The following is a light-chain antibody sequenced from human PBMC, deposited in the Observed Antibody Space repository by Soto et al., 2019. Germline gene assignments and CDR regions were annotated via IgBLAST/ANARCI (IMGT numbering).Light chain of an antibody. J-gene: IGLJ1*01. CDR1: SRDVGGYNY. V-gene: IGLV2-8*01. Sequence: QSALTQPPSASGSPGQSVTISCTGTSRDVGGYNYVSWYQQHPGRAPKLIIYDVTKRPSGVPDSFSGSKSGNTASLTVSGLQAEDEADYYCSSYAGTHVVFGTGTKLTVL. CDR2: DVT. CDR3: SSYAGTHVV.